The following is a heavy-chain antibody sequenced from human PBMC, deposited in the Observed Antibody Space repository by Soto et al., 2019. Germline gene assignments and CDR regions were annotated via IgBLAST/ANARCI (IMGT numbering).Heavy chain of an antibody. Sequence: SETLSLTCTVAGGSSSSYYCSWIRQPPGKGLEWIGYIYYSGSTNYNPSLKSRVTISVDTSKNQFSLKLSSVTAADTAVYYCAAQGIAAAGSDYWGQGTLVTVSS. J-gene: IGHJ4*02. D-gene: IGHD6-13*01. V-gene: IGHV4-59*08. CDR3: AAQGIAAAGSDY. CDR1: GGSSSSYY. CDR2: IYYSGST.